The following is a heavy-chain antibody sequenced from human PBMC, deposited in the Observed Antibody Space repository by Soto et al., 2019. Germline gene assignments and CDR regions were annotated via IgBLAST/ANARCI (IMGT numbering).Heavy chain of an antibody. CDR2: IRYDGSAQ. J-gene: IGHJ5*01. CDR3: VKEFPGQDNWFES. Sequence: QVQLVESGGGVVHPGGSLRLSCTMSAVTFDDYDMHWVRQAPGKGLEWVALIRYDGSAQFYADSVRDRFSVSRDNSKNTLYLQLNSLRSDDTASYFCVKEFPGQDNWFESWGPGTLVTVSS. D-gene: IGHD2-8*02. CDR1: AVTFDDYD. V-gene: IGHV3-33*03.